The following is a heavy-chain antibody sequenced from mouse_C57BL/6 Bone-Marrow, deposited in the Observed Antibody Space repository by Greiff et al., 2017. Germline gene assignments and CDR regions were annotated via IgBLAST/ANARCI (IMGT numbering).Heavy chain of an antibody. J-gene: IGHJ4*01. V-gene: IGHV1-64*01. D-gene: IGHD1-1*02. CDR1: GYTFTSYW. CDR2: IHPISGCT. CDR3: AGGLYAMDY. Sequence: QVQLQQSGAELVKPGASVKFSCKVSGYTFTSYWMHWVKQRPGKGLEWTGLIHPISGCTNYNGKFKSKATLTVDKSSSTAYMQLSSLTSEDSAVYYCAGGLYAMDYGGQGTSVTVSS.